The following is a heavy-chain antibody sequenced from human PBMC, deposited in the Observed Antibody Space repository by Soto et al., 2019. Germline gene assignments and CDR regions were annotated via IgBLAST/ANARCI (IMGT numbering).Heavy chain of an antibody. J-gene: IGHJ4*02. CDR1: GGSVSSGSYF. CDR2: IYYTGNT. CDR3: AREKTGDLTFFDS. Sequence: SLTCTVSGGSVSSGSYFWSWIRQPPGKGLEWLGHIYYTGNTNYNPSLKSRLTISVDSSKNQFSLKLSSVTAADTAVYYCAREKTGDLTFFDSWGQGTLVTVSS. V-gene: IGHV4-61*01. D-gene: IGHD3-16*01.